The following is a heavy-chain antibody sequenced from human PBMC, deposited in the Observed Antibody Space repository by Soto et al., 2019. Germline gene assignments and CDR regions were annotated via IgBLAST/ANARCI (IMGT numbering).Heavy chain of an antibody. CDR1: GYTFTSYS. CDR3: AREGVAPYYYYGMDV. V-gene: IGHV1-18*01. CDR2: INTYNGNK. D-gene: IGHD5-12*01. Sequence: GASVKVSCKTSGYTFTSYSSRWVRQAPGQGLEWMGWINTYNGNKKYAQKFQGRVTMTTDTSTSTVHMEMRSLRSDDTAVYYCAREGVAPYYYYGMDVWGQGTPVTVSS. J-gene: IGHJ6*02.